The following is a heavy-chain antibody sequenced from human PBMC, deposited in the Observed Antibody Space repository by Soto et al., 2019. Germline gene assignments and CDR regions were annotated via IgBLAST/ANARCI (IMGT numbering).Heavy chain of an antibody. Sequence: GGSLRLSCAASGFTFSSYAMSWVRQAPGKGLGWVSAISGSGGSTYYADSVKGRFTISRDNSQNTLYLQMNSLRAENPAVYYCTKDRRYSSTTRCVSLFGMDVWGQGTTVTVPS. V-gene: IGHV3-23*01. D-gene: IGHD2-2*01. CDR1: GFTFSSYA. J-gene: IGHJ6*02. CDR3: TKDRRYSSTTRCVSLFGMDV. CDR2: ISGSGGST.